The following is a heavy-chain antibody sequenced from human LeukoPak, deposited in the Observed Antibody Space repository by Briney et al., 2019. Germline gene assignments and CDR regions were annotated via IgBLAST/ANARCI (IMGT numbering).Heavy chain of an antibody. CDR3: ARDIGVKRIADY. CDR1: GGSISSYC. CDR2: IYTSGST. Sequence: SETVSLTCTVSGGSISSYCWSWIRQPAGKGLEWIGRIYTSGSTNYNSSLKSRVTMSVDTSKNQFSLKLSSVTAADTAVYYCARDIGVKRIADYWGQGTLVTVSS. J-gene: IGHJ4*02. V-gene: IGHV4-4*07. D-gene: IGHD2-8*01.